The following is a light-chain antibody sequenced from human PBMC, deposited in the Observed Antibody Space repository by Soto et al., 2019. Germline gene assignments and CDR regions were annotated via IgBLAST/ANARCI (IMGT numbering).Light chain of an antibody. Sequence: EILMTHSPATLSVSPGERATLSCRASQSVGTYLAWYQQKPGQAPRLLIYGASTRAAGISPRFSGGGSGTEFTLTISSLQSADFAVYYCQQYNDWPRTFGQGTKVGIK. CDR1: QSVGTY. V-gene: IGKV3-15*01. J-gene: IGKJ1*01. CDR3: QQYNDWPRT. CDR2: GAS.